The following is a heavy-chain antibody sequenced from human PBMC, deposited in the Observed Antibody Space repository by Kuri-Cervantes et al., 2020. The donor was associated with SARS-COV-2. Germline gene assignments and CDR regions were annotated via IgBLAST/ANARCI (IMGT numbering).Heavy chain of an antibody. CDR3: ALHGSRVYDFWSGYSPYYYYMDV. Sequence: ASVKVSCKASRYTFTAYYIQWVRQAPGQGLEWMGWINPDSGGTKYGQKFQGRITMTRDTSISTAYMELSSLRSEDTAVYYCALHGSRVYDFWSGYSPYYYYMDVWGKGTTVTVSS. D-gene: IGHD3-3*01. J-gene: IGHJ6*03. CDR2: INPDSGGT. V-gene: IGHV1-2*02. CDR1: RYTFTAYY.